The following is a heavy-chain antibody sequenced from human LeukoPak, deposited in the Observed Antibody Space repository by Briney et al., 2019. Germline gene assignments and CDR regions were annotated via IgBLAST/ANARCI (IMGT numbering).Heavy chain of an antibody. CDR3: AKWARGYYDSSGLFDY. V-gene: IGHV3-23*01. D-gene: IGHD3-22*01. CDR2: ISGSGGNT. CDR1: GFTFSSYA. Sequence: GGSLRLSCVASGFTFSSYAMSWVRQAPGKGLEWVSAISGSGGNTYYADSVKGRFTISRDNSKNTLYLQMNSLRAEDTAVYYCAKWARGYYDSSGLFDYWGQGTLVTVSS. J-gene: IGHJ4*02.